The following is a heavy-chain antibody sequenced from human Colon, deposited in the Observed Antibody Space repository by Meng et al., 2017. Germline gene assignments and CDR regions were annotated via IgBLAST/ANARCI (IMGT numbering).Heavy chain of an antibody. D-gene: IGHD3-16*01. CDR3: ARDRGTRDFDY. CDR1: GFTFSSYG. Sequence: GGSLRLSCAASGFTFSSYGMHWGRQAPGKGLEWVAVIWYDGSNKYYADSVKGRFTISRDNSKNTLYLQMNSLRAEDTAVYYCARDRGTRDFDYWGQGTLVTVSS. V-gene: IGHV3-33*01. CDR2: IWYDGSNK. J-gene: IGHJ4*02.